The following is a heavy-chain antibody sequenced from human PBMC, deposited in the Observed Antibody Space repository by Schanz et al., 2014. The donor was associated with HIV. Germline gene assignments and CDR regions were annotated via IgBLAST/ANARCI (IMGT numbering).Heavy chain of an antibody. D-gene: IGHD3-22*01. CDR3: SRGAGGGDYYDSSDYPYCLDY. J-gene: IGHJ4*02. CDR1: GGSFSGYY. CDR2: INHSGRT. Sequence: QVQLQQWGAGLLKPSETLSLTCAVYGGSFSGYYWSWIRQSPGKGLEWIGEINHSGRTKYSPSLKRRVTISVDTSKSQFPLKLSSVTAADTAVYYCSRGAGGGDYYDSSDYPYCLDYWGQGTQVTVSS. V-gene: IGHV4-34*02.